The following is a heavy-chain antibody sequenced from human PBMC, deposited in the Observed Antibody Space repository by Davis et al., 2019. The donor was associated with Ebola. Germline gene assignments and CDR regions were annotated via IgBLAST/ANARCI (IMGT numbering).Heavy chain of an antibody. J-gene: IGHJ6*03. CDR2: INHSGST. D-gene: IGHD1-1*01. Sequence: PSETLSLTCAVYGGSFSGSYWSWIRQPPGKGLEWIGEINHSGSTNYNPSLKSRVTISVDTSKNQFSLKLSSVTAADTAVYYCARCPPFGGELERGVYYYYMDVWGKGTTVTVSS. CDR1: GGSFSGSY. CDR3: ARCPPFGGELERGVYYYYMDV. V-gene: IGHV4-34*01.